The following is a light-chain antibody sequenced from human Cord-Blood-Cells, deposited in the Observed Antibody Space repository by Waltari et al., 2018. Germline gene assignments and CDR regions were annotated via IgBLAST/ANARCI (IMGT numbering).Light chain of an antibody. Sequence: DIQLTQSPSFLSASVGDRVTITFWASQGISSYLAWYQQKPGKAPKLLIYAASTLQSGAPSRFSGSGSGTEFPLTISSLQPEDFATNSCKKINSYPLTFGGGTKVKIK. V-gene: IGKV1-9*01. J-gene: IGKJ4*01. CDR2: AAS. CDR3: KKINSYPLT. CDR1: QGISSY.